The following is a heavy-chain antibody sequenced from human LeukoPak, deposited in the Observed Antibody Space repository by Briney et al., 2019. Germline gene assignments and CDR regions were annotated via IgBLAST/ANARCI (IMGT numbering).Heavy chain of an antibody. CDR2: VSNTGNTI. Sequence: PGGSLRLSCATSGFTFSRYEMNWVRQAPGKGLEWISYVSNTGNTIYYAESVMGRFTISRDNAKNSLYLQMNSLRAEDTAVYYCARDNYDSSTPYYFDYWGQGTLVTVSS. D-gene: IGHD3-22*01. J-gene: IGHJ4*02. CDR3: ARDNYDSSTPYYFDY. CDR1: GFTFSRYE. V-gene: IGHV3-48*03.